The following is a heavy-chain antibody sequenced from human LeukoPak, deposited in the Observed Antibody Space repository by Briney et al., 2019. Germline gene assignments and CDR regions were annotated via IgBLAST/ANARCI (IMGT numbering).Heavy chain of an antibody. V-gene: IGHV3-48*03. CDR1: GFTFCSYE. J-gene: IGHJ4*02. D-gene: IGHD2/OR15-2a*01. Sequence: GGSLRLSCAASGFTFCSYEMIWLPPAPGRGLVGFSYISSSGSTTYHADPVKGRFTISRDNSKNTLYLQMNSLRAEDTAGYYCAKDRSFLWFHDSWGQGTLVTVSS. CDR2: ISSSGSTT. CDR3: AKDRSFLWFHDS.